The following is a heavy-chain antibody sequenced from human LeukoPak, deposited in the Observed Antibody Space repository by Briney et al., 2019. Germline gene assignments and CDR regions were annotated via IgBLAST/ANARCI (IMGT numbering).Heavy chain of an antibody. CDR3: ARAPIVGATSLGAFDI. J-gene: IGHJ3*02. CDR1: GFTFSSYS. CDR2: ISSSSSYI. V-gene: IGHV3-21*01. D-gene: IGHD1-26*01. Sequence: GGSLRLSCAASGFTFSSYSMNWVRQAPGKGLEWVSSISSSSSYIYYADSVKGRFTISRDNAKNSLYLQMNSLRAEDTAVYYCARAPIVGATSLGAFDIWGQGTMVTVSS.